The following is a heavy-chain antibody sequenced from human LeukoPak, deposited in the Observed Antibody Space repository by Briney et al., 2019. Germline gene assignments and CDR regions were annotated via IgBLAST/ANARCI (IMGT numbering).Heavy chain of an antibody. CDR2: TNPKSGNT. CDR3: ARVTGSIDY. Sequence: GASVKVSCRASGYTFTSYDINWVRQATGQGLEWMGWTNPKSGNTGYAQKFQGRVTMTRDTAISTAYMELSSLRSEDTAVYYCARVTGSIDYWGQGTLVTVSS. V-gene: IGHV1-8*01. J-gene: IGHJ4*02. CDR1: GYTFTSYD. D-gene: IGHD1-26*01.